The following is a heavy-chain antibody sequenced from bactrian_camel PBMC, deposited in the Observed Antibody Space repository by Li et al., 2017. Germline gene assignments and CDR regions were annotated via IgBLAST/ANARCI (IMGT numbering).Heavy chain of an antibody. J-gene: IGHJ6*01. CDR1: GYTYGRDC. D-gene: IGHD1*01. CDR2: IWTGDGSP. Sequence: HVQLVESGGALLRPGGSLRLSYAASGYTYGRDCVGWFRQAPGKERERVATIWTGDGSPYYYDSVKGRFTISQDSAKNTVFLQMSSLQPDDSAMYICAADVYSPMAWVRGDFAYWGQGTQVTVS. V-gene: IGHV3S1*01. CDR3: AADVYSPMAWVRGDFAY.